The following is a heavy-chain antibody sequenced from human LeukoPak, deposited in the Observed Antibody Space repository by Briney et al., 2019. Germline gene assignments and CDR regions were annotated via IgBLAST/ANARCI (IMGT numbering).Heavy chain of an antibody. CDR3: ASRALAGEFDY. D-gene: IGHD1-1*01. CDR1: GFTLSSNY. V-gene: IGHV3-53*01. J-gene: IGHJ4*02. Sequence: GGSLRLSRAASGFTLSSNYMSWVRQAPGKGLEWVSVIYSGGSTYYADSVKGRFTISRDNSKHTLYLQMNSLRAEDTAVYYCASRALAGEFDYWGQGTLVTVSS. CDR2: IYSGGST.